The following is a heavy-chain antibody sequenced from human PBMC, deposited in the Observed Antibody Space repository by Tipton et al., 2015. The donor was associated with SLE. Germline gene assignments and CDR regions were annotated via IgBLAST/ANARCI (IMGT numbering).Heavy chain of an antibody. CDR3: ARDDSWAYCGGDCGGYFDL. J-gene: IGHJ2*01. CDR2: IYYSGST. Sequence: TLSLTCTVSGGSISSSSYYWGWIRQPPGKGLEWIGSIYYSGSTYYNPPFKSRVTISVDTSKNQISLKLSSVTAADTAVYYCARDDSWAYCGGDCGGYFDLWGRGTLVTVSS. V-gene: IGHV4-39*07. CDR1: GGSISSSSYY. D-gene: IGHD2-21*01.